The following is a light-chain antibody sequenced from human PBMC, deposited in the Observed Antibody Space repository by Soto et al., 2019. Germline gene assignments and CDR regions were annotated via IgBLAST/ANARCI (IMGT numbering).Light chain of an antibody. Sequence: QSVLTQPPSASGTPGQRVTISCSGSSSNIGSNTVNWYQQLPGTAPKLLIYSNNQRPSGVPDRFSGSKSGTSASLAISGLQSEYEADYYCAAWDDSLNGVVFGGGTKVPVL. CDR1: SSNIGSNT. CDR3: AAWDDSLNGVV. J-gene: IGLJ2*01. CDR2: SNN. V-gene: IGLV1-44*01.